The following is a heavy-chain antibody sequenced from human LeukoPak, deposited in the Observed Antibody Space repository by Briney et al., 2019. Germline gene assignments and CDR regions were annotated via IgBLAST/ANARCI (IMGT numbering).Heavy chain of an antibody. CDR2: IYYSGIT. D-gene: IGHD2-2*01. Sequence: SETLSLTCTVSGGSISSSSYYWGWIRQPPGKGLEWIGSIYYSGITYYNPSLKSRVTISVDTSKNQFSLKLSSVTAADTAVYYCARGQPQAPAATNWFDPWGQGTLVTVSS. CDR3: ARGQPQAPAATNWFDP. J-gene: IGHJ5*02. V-gene: IGHV4-39*01. CDR1: GGSISSSSYY.